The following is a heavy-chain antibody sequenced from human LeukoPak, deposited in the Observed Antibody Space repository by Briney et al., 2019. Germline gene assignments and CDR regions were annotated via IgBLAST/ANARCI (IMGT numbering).Heavy chain of an antibody. J-gene: IGHJ4*02. Sequence: SETLSLTCTVSGGSISSYYWSWIRQPPGKGLEWIGYIYYSGSTNYNPSLKSRVTISVDTSKNQLSLKLSSVTAADTAVYYCASGSGSYYPFDYWGQGTLVTVSS. V-gene: IGHV4-59*01. CDR1: GGSISSYY. D-gene: IGHD1-26*01. CDR3: ASGSGSYYPFDY. CDR2: IYYSGST.